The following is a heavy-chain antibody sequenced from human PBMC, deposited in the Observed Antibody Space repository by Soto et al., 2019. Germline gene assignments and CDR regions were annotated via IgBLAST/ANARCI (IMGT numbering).Heavy chain of an antibody. D-gene: IGHD2-2*03. CDR2: IYNSVST. Sequence: TLSLTCTVAGGSISRGGYYWSWIRQHPGKGLEWIGYIYNSVSTYYNPSLKSRVTISVDTSKNHFSLKLISVTTADTAVYFCAREGNLGRWIQPLDYWGQGTLVTVSS. CDR1: GGSISRGGYY. CDR3: AREGNLGRWIQPLDY. J-gene: IGHJ4*02. V-gene: IGHV4-31*03.